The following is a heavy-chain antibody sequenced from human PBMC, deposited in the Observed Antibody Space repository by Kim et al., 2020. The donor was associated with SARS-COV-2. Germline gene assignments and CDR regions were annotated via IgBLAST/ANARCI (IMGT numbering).Heavy chain of an antibody. Sequence: SETLSLTCAVYGGSFSGYYWSWIRQPPGKGLEWIGEINHSGSTNYNPSLKSRVTISVDTSKNQFSLKLSSVTAADTAVYYCARGVVGGIAARPSDYWGQGTLVTVSS. V-gene: IGHV4-34*01. CDR1: GGSFSGYY. D-gene: IGHD6-6*01. CDR2: INHSGST. J-gene: IGHJ4*02. CDR3: ARGVVGGIAARPSDY.